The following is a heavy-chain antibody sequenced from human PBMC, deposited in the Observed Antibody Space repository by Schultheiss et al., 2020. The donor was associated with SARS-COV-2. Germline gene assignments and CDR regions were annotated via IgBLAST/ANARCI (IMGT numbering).Heavy chain of an antibody. CDR2: IDRSDDK. D-gene: IGHD4-17*01. CDR3: AHYCGDYYFDY. V-gene: IGHV2-5*01. J-gene: IGHJ4*02. Sequence: SGPTLVKPTQTLTLTCTFSGFSLSTSGVGVGWIRQPPGKALEWLAIIDRSDDKRYSPSLKSRLTITKDTSKNQVVLTMTNMDPVDTATYYCAHYCGDYYFDYWGQGTLVTVSS. CDR1: GFSLSTSGVG.